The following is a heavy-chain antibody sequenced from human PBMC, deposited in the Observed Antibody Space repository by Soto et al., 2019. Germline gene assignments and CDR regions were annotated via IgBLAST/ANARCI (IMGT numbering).Heavy chain of an antibody. V-gene: IGHV3-21*01. CDR2: ISSSSSYI. Sequence: GGSLRLSCAASGFTFSSYSMNWVRQAPGKGLEWVSSISSSSSYIYYADSVKGRFTISRDNAKNSLYLQMNSLRAEDTAVYYCARDQSVGYYDFWSGYNYYYYGMDVWGQGTTVTVSS. CDR1: GFTFSSYS. CDR3: ARDQSVGYYDFWSGYNYYYYGMDV. D-gene: IGHD3-3*01. J-gene: IGHJ6*02.